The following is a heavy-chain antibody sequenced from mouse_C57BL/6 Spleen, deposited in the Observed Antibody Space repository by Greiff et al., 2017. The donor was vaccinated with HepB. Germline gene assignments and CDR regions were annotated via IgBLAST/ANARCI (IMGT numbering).Heavy chain of an antibody. Sequence: EVKLVESGAELVKPGASVKLSCTASGFNINDYYMHWVKQRTEQGLEWIGRIDPEDVETKYAPKFQGKATITADTSSNTAYLQLSSLTSEDTAFYDCARWLYGRSLYFDYWGQGTTLTVSS. V-gene: IGHV14-2*01. CDR1: GFNINDYY. D-gene: IGHD1-1*01. J-gene: IGHJ2*01. CDR3: ARWLYGRSLYFDY. CDR2: IDPEDVET.